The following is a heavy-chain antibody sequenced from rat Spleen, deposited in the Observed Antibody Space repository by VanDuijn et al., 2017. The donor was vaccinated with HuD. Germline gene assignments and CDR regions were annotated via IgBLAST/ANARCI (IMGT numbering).Heavy chain of an antibody. D-gene: IGHD1-10*01. J-gene: IGHJ2*01. CDR2: IWGDGST. CDR1: GFSLTSYH. Sequence: VQLQESGPGLVQPSQTLSLSCTVSGFSLTSYHVSWVRQPPGKGLEWMGVIWGDGSTAYNSALKSRLSVSRDTSKSQVYLKMNSLQTEDTAMYVWALIFIRTTDYFDYWGQGVMVTVSS. V-gene: IGHV2-32*01. CDR3: ALIFIRTTDYFDY.